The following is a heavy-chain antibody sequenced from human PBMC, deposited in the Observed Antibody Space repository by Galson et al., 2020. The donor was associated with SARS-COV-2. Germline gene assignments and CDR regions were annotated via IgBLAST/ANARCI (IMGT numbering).Heavy chain of an antibody. V-gene: IGHV4-59*08. CDR3: ARHSKYDRDGYQDAVDI. J-gene: IGHJ3*02. Sequence: SETLSLTCTISGSMSDYYWSWIRQSPGRGLEWIAYIRSSGRTNYNASLKRRITISVDTSRNQFYLRMTSMTAADTALYYCARHSKYDRDGYQDAVDIWGQGTVVTVSS. CDR1: GSMSDYY. D-gene: IGHD3-22*01. CDR2: IRSSGRT.